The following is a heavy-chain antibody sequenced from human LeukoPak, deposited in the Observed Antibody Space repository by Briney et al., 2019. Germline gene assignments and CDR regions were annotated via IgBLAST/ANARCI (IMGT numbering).Heavy chain of an antibody. CDR3: ASHAYYDSSGYPFDY. D-gene: IGHD3-22*01. J-gene: IGHJ4*02. CDR2: VYPGDYSDT. CDR1: GYILTRNW. V-gene: IGHV5-51*01. Sequence: KTGESLKISCKISGYILTRNWIGWVRQVPGKGLEWMGLVYPGDYSDTKYSPSFQGQVTFSVDKSISTAYLQWSSLKASDTAMYYCASHAYYDSSGYPFDYWGQGTLVTVSS.